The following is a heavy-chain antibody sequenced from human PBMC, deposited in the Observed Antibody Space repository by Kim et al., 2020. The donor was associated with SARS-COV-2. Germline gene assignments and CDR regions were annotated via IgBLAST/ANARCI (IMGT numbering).Heavy chain of an antibody. CDR3: ARYEYDSSGYYASPTGTEAYYFDY. CDR2: IYYSGST. Sequence: SETLSLTCTVSGGSISSYYWSWIRQPPGKGLEWIGYIYYSGSTNYNPSLKSRVTISVDTSKNQFSLKLSSVTAADTAVYYCARYEYDSSGYYASPTGTEAYYFDYWGQGTLVTVSS. J-gene: IGHJ4*02. CDR1: GGSISSYY. D-gene: IGHD3-22*01. V-gene: IGHV4-59*13.